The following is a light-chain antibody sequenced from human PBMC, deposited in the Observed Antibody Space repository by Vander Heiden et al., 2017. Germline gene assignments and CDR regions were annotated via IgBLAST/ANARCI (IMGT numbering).Light chain of an antibody. CDR3: ISYAGSNNLV. V-gene: IGLV2-8*01. CDR1: SSDVGGYKY. J-gene: IGLJ2*01. Sequence: QSALTPPPSASGSPGQSATVSCTGTSSDVGGYKYVSWYQQHPGKAPKLMIYDVTKRPSGVPDRFCGSKSGNTAPLTGSGLQAEDEADYYCISYAGSNNLVFGGGTKLTVL. CDR2: DVT.